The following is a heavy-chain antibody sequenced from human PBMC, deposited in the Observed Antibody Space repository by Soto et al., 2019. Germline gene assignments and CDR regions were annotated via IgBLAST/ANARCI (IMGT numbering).Heavy chain of an antibody. CDR1: GGSISSYY. D-gene: IGHD3-9*01. V-gene: IGHV4-59*01. CDR2: IYYSGST. J-gene: IGHJ3*02. CDR3: ARELRYFDWFPSGGDAFDI. Sequence: QVQLQESGPGLVKPSETLSLTCTVSGGSISSYYWSWIRQPPGKGLEWIGYIYYSGSTNYNPSLKSRVTISVDTSKNQCSLKLSSVTAADTAVYYCARELRYFDWFPSGGDAFDIWGQGTMVTVSS.